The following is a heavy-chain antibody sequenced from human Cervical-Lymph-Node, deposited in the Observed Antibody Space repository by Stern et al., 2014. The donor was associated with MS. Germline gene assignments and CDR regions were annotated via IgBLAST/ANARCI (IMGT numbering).Heavy chain of an antibody. CDR3: AKERRWLQQAENFDN. Sequence: EVQLLESGGGLVQPGGSLRLSCVASGFRFSSYAMSWVRQAPGKGLEWVATSGGSGDSTYYADSVKGRFTISRDIAKNTVFLQMNSLRAEDTALYYCAKERRWLQQAENFDNWGQGTLVTVSS. V-gene: IGHV3-23*01. CDR2: SGGSGDST. CDR1: GFRFSSYA. J-gene: IGHJ4*02. D-gene: IGHD5-24*01.